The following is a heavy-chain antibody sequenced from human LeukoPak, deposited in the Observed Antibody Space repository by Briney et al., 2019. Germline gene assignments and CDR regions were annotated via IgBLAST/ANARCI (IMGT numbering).Heavy chain of an antibody. J-gene: IGHJ4*02. CDR3: ARDPGYDFWSGYYTGEEENDY. CDR1: GGSIGSSSYY. V-gene: IGHV4-39*07. CDR2: IYYSGST. D-gene: IGHD3-3*01. Sequence: PSETLSLTCTVSGGSIGSSSYYWGWIRQPPGKGLEWIGSIYYSGSTYYNPSLKSRVTISVDTSKNQFSLKLSSVTAADTAVYYCARDPGYDFWSGYYTGEEENDYWGQGTLVTVSS.